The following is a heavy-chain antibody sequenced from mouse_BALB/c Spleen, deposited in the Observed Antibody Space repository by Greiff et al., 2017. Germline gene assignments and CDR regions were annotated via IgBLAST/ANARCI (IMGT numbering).Heavy chain of an antibody. J-gene: IGHJ1*01. V-gene: IGHV2-2*02. CDR1: GFSLTSYG. D-gene: IGHD2-4*01. CDR3: ARNDDYGNYWYFDV. Sequence: VQLVESGPGLVQPSQSLSITCTVSGFSLTSYGVHWVRQSPGKGLEWLGVIWSGGSTDYNAAFISRLSISKDNSKSQVFFKMNSLQANDTAIYYCARNDDYGNYWYFDVWGAGTTVTVSS. CDR2: IWSGGST.